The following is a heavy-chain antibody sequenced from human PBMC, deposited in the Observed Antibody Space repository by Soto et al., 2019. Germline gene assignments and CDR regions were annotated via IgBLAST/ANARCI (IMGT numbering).Heavy chain of an antibody. Sequence: QVQLVQSGAEVKRPGASVKVSCKASGYSFTGYYMHWVRQAPGQGLEWMGWIIPHSGETNYAQKFQARVTLTRDTSISTAYLQLSGLTSDYTAVYYCARETDDFTNGAHALWGQGTLVPVSS. CDR3: ARETDDFTNGAHAL. D-gene: IGHD4-4*01. CDR2: IIPHSGET. CDR1: GYSFTGYY. V-gene: IGHV1-2*02. J-gene: IGHJ4*02.